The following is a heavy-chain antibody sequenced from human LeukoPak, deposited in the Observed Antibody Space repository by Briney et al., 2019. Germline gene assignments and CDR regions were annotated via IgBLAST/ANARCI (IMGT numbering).Heavy chain of an antibody. CDR2: IKQDGSEK. V-gene: IGHV3-7*01. D-gene: IGHD2-15*01. Sequence: PGESLTLSCAAYGFTFSSYWMSWVRQAPGKGLEWVANIKQDGSEKYYVDSVKGRFTISRDNAKNSLYLQMNSLRAEDTAVYYCARDGFYCSGGSCYSDYWGQGTLVTVSS. J-gene: IGHJ4*02. CDR1: GFTFSSYW. CDR3: ARDGFYCSGGSCYSDY.